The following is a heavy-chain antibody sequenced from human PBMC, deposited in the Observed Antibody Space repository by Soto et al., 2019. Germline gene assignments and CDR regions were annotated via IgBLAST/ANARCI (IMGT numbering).Heavy chain of an antibody. CDR1: GGSISSYY. D-gene: IGHD2-2*01. Sequence: SETLSLTCTVSGGSISSYYWSWIRQPPGKGLEWIGYIYYSGSTNYNPSLKSRVTISVDTSKNQFSLKLSSVTAADTAVYYCARRVLILVVPAAHRGVGWFAPGGQETLVPVPS. J-gene: IGHJ5*02. CDR2: IYYSGST. CDR3: ARRVLILVVPAAHRGVGWFAP. V-gene: IGHV4-59*08.